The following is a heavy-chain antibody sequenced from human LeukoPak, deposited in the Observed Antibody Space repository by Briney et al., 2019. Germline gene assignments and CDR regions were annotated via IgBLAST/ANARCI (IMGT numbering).Heavy chain of an antibody. V-gene: IGHV4-59*01. J-gene: IGHJ3*02. CDR2: IYYSGST. Sequence: SETLSLTCTVSGGSISSYYWSWIRQPPGKGLEWIGYIYYSGSTNYNPSLKSRVTISVDTSKNQFSLKLSSVTAADTAVYYCARVSSAAGNTDAFDIWGQGTMVTVSS. CDR1: GGSISSYY. CDR3: ARVSSAAGNTDAFDI. D-gene: IGHD6-13*01.